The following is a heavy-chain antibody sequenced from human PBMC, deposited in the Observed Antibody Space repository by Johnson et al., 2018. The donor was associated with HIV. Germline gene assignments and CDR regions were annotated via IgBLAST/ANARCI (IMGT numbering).Heavy chain of an antibody. Sequence: QVQLVESGGGVVQPGRSLRLSCAASGFTFSSNAMHWVRQAPGKGLERVVVISYAGSNKSSDSVKGRFTISRDNAKNSLFLQMNSLRAEDTAMYYCARGGHCGGDCAGAKQALDIWGQGTMVTVSS. CDR3: ARGGHCGGDCAGAKQALDI. CDR2: ISYAGSNK. D-gene: IGHD2-21*01. V-gene: IGHV3-30-3*01. J-gene: IGHJ3*02. CDR1: GFTFSSNA.